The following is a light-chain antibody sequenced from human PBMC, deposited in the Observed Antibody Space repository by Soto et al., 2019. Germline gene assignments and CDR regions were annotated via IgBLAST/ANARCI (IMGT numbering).Light chain of an antibody. V-gene: IGKV1-39*01. CDR1: QSISNH. Sequence: DIQMTQSPSSLSASVGDRVTITCLASQSISNHLNWYQQKPGKAPKLLIFAASSLQSGVPSRFSGSGSGTDFTLTISSLQPEDFATYYCQQSYSTPRTFGQGTKVDIK. J-gene: IGKJ1*01. CDR2: AAS. CDR3: QQSYSTPRT.